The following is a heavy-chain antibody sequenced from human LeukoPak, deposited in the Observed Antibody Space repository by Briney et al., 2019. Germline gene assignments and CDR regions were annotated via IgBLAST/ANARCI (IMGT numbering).Heavy chain of an antibody. CDR3: ARAPRKRIAAAGTVYYGMDV. D-gene: IGHD6-13*01. CDR1: GGSFSGYY. Sequence: NTSETLSLTCAVYGGSFSGYYWSWIRQPPGKGLEWIGEINHSGSINYNPSLKSRVTISVDTSKNQFSLKLSSVTAADTAVYYCARAPRKRIAAAGTVYYGMDVWGQGTTVTVSS. CDR2: INHSGSI. J-gene: IGHJ6*02. V-gene: IGHV4-34*01.